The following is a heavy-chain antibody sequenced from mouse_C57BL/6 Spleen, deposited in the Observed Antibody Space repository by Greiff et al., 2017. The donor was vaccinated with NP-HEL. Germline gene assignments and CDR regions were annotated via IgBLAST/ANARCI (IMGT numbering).Heavy chain of an antibody. CDR1: GYTFTSYW. J-gene: IGHJ4*01. CDR3: ARKGSGDVGAMDY. Sequence: QVQLQQSGAELVKPGASVKMSCKASGYTFTSYWITWVKQRPGQGLEWIGDIYPGSGSTNYNEKFKSKATLTVDTSSSTAYMQLSSLTSEDSAVYCCARKGSGDVGAMDYWGQGTSVTVAS. D-gene: IGHD3-2*02. CDR2: IYPGSGST. V-gene: IGHV1-55*01.